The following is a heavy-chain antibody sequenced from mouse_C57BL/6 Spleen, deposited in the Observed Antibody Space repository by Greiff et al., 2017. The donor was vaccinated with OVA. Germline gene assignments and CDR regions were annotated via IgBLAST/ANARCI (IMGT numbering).Heavy chain of an antibody. CDR2: IDPANGNT. D-gene: IGHD1-1*01. Sequence: EVQLQQSVAELVRPGASVKLSCTASGFNIKNTYMHWVKQRPEQGLEWIGRIDPANGNTKYAPKFQGKATITADTSSNTAYLQLSSLTSEDTAIYYCARDYYGSSYVYYFDYWGQGTTLTVSS. CDR3: ARDYYGSSYVYYFDY. V-gene: IGHV14-3*01. J-gene: IGHJ2*01. CDR1: GFNIKNTY.